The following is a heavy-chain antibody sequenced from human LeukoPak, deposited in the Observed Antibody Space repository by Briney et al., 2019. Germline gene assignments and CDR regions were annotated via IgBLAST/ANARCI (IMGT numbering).Heavy chain of an antibody. Sequence: GGSLRLFCAASGLTFSNFAMNWVRQAPGTGLEWVSSITSSSSYIYYADSVRGRFTISRDNAKNSLYLQMNSLRAEDTAVYYCARDHRSSGYYGMDVWGQGTTVTVSS. V-gene: IGHV3-21*01. CDR2: ITSSSSYI. CDR3: ARDHRSSGYYGMDV. J-gene: IGHJ6*02. CDR1: GLTFSNFA. D-gene: IGHD6-19*01.